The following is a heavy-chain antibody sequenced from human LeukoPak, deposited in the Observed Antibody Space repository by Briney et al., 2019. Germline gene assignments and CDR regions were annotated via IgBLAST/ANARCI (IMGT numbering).Heavy chain of an antibody. V-gene: IGHV3-43*01. D-gene: IGHD5/OR15-5a*01. Sequence: GGSLRLSCAASVFTFDDYAMHWVGQAAGKGLEWVSLIWDGGSTSYADSVNGRFTISRDNSQNSLYLQMNSLRTEDPALYYCATQPSTRPGLYFDFWGQGTLVTVSS. CDR2: IWDGGST. CDR3: ATQPSTRPGLYFDF. CDR1: VFTFDDYA. J-gene: IGHJ4*02.